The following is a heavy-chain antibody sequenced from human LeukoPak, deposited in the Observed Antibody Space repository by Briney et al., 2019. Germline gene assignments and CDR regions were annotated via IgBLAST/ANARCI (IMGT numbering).Heavy chain of an antibody. D-gene: IGHD2-15*01. J-gene: IGHJ3*02. CDR2: INHSGST. CDR1: GVSFSGYY. Sequence: SETLSLTCAVYGVSFSGYYWSWIRQPPGKGLEWIGEINHSGSTNYNPSLRSRVTISVDTSNNQFSLRLGSMTAADTAVYHCARHCCSGPAKRVFDIWGQGTMVTVSS. V-gene: IGHV4-34*01. CDR3: ARHCCSGPAKRVFDI.